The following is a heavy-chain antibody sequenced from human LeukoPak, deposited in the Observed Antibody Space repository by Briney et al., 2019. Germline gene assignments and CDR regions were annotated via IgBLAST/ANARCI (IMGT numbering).Heavy chain of an antibody. CDR3: ARSIRTITYYYYYGMDV. J-gene: IGHJ6*02. D-gene: IGHD5-12*01. CDR2: ISAYNGNT. V-gene: IGHV1-18*01. CDR1: GYTFTSYG. Sequence: PGASVKVSCKASGYTFTSYGISWVRQAPGQGLEWMGWISAYNGNTNYAQKLQGRVTMTRNTSISTAYMEQSSLRSEDTAVYYCARSIRTITYYYYYGMDVWGQGTTVTVSS.